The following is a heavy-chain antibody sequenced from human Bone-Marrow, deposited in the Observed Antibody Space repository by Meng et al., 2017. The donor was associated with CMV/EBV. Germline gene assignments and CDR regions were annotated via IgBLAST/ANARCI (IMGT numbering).Heavy chain of an antibody. J-gene: IGHJ4*02. CDR2: INPSGGST. CDR3: ARDLRFLEWLSQGLSLDY. D-gene: IGHD3-3*01. Sequence: ASVKVSCKASGYTFTSYYMHWVRQAPGQGLEWMGIINPSGGSTSYAQKFQGRVTMTTDTSTSTVYMELRSLRSDDTAVYYCARDLRFLEWLSQGLSLDYWGQGTLVTVSS. V-gene: IGHV1-46*01. CDR1: GYTFTSYY.